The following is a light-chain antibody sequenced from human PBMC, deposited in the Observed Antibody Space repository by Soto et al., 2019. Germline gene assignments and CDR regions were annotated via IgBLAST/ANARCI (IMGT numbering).Light chain of an antibody. V-gene: IGKV1-5*01. Sequence: DIQMTQSPSTLSASVGDRASITCRASQSISNGLAWYQQKPGKAPKLLIYDASNLESGVPSRFSGSGSGTEFTLTISSLQPGDFATYYCQEYHGYSWTFGQGTKVDIK. J-gene: IGKJ1*01. CDR2: DAS. CDR3: QEYHGYSWT. CDR1: QSISNG.